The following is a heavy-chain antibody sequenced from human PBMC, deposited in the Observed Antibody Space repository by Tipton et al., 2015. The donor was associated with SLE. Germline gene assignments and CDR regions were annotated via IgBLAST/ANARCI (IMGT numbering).Heavy chain of an antibody. CDR1: GYAFPAYP. D-gene: IGHD3-16*01. CDR3: TAEVVGGGKAFDI. J-gene: IGHJ3*02. V-gene: IGHV1-2*02. CDR2: INPSSGGT. Sequence: QSGAEVKKPGASVEISCKASGYAFPAYPFHWVRLAPGQGLQWVGWINPSSGGTKYLQKFQGRVTITRDTSTSTVFMELSGLKPDDTAIYFCTAEVVGGGKAFDIWGQGTLVTVSS.